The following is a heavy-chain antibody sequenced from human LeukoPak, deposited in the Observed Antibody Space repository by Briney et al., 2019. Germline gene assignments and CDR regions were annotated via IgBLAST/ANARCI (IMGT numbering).Heavy chain of an antibody. CDR2: ISYSGKT. D-gene: IGHD5-12*01. CDR1: SGSLSSYY. V-gene: IGHV4-59*01. Sequence: SETLSLSCTVSSGSLSSYYWSWIRQPPGKGLEWIGYISYSGKTHYSPSLKSRVTISVDTSKNQFSLKLSSVTAADTAVYYCARGRNSGYDYDYWGQGTLVTVSS. J-gene: IGHJ4*02. CDR3: ARGRNSGYDYDY.